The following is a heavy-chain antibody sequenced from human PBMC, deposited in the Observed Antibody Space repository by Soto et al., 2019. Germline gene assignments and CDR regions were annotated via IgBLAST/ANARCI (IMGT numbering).Heavy chain of an antibody. Sequence: ASVKVSCRASGYTFTHFDITWVRQAPGQGLEWMGAISPHNFNTNYAQKFRGRVTLTTEKSTNTAYMDLRSLTSDDTAVYYCARDEGGSDILTGYYKAHHFDYWGQGVPVTVSS. D-gene: IGHD3-9*01. CDR1: GYTFTHFD. CDR3: ARDEGGSDILTGYYKAHHFDY. V-gene: IGHV1-18*01. J-gene: IGHJ4*02. CDR2: ISPHNFNT.